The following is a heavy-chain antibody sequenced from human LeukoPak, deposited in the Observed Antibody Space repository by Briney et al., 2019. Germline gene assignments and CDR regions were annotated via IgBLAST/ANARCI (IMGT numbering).Heavy chain of an antibody. V-gene: IGHV3-33*01. Sequence: PGGSLRLSCAASGFTFSSYGMHWVRQAPGKGLEWVAVIWYDGSNKYYADSVKGRFTISRDNSKNTLYLQMNSLRVEDTAVYYCARGEYSYGYGNLDYWGQGTLVTVSS. CDR2: IWYDGSNK. CDR3: ARGEYSYGYGNLDY. D-gene: IGHD5-18*01. CDR1: GFTFSSYG. J-gene: IGHJ4*02.